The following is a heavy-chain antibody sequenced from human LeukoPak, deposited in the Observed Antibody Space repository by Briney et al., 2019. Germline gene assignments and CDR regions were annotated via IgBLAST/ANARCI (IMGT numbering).Heavy chain of an antibody. V-gene: IGHV3-66*01. Sequence: GGSLRLSCAASGFTVSSNYMSWVRQAPGKGLEWVSIIYSGGSTYYVDFVKGRFTISRDNSKNTLYLQMNSLRAQDTAVYYCVREYWEQRDYFDYWGQGTLVTVSS. J-gene: IGHJ4*02. CDR3: VREYWEQRDYFDY. CDR1: GFTVSSNY. D-gene: IGHD1-26*01. CDR2: IYSGGST.